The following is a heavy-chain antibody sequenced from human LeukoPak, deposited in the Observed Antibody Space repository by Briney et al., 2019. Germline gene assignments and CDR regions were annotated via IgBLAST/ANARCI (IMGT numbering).Heavy chain of an antibody. CDR2: IKQDGSEK. J-gene: IGHJ4*02. D-gene: IGHD6-19*01. V-gene: IGHV3-7*01. CDR1: GFTFSSYW. Sequence: GGSLRLSCAASGFTFSSYWMSWVRQAPGKGLEWVANIKQDGSEKYYVDSVKGRFTISRDNAKNSLYLQMNSLRAEDTAVYYCAQSSGWYGAGFDYWGQGTLVTVSS. CDR3: AQSSGWYGAGFDY.